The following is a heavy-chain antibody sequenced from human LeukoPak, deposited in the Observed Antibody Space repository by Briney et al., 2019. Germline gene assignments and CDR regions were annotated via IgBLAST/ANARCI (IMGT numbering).Heavy chain of an antibody. CDR2: IYYSGST. CDR1: GGSVSSSSYY. V-gene: IGHV4-61*01. Sequence: PSETLSLTCTVSGGSVSSSSYYWSWIRQPPGKGLEWIGYIYYSGSTNYNPSLKSRVTISVDTSKNQFSLKLSSVTAADTAVYYCARSDYGPIVDIWGQGTMVTVSS. CDR3: ARSDYGPIVDI. D-gene: IGHD4-17*01. J-gene: IGHJ3*02.